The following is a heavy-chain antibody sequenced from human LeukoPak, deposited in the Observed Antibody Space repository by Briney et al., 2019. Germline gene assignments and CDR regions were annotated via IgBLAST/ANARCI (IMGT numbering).Heavy chain of an antibody. CDR3: ARDRDDFWSGYPNLDY. CDR2: IWYDGSNK. Sequence: LSGRSLRLSCAASGFTFSSYGMHWVRQAPGKGLEWVAVIWYDGSNKYYADSVKGRFTISRDNSKNTLYLQMNSLRAEDTAVYYCARDRDDFWSGYPNLDYWGQGTLVTVSS. CDR1: GFTFSSYG. V-gene: IGHV3-33*01. J-gene: IGHJ4*02. D-gene: IGHD3-3*01.